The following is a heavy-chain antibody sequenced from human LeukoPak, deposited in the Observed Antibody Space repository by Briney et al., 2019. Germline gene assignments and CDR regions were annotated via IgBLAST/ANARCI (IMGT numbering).Heavy chain of an antibody. Sequence: GGSLRLSCAASGFTFSSYAMSWVRQAPGKGLEWVSRVQSDGSGPMYADSVKGRFTISRDNAKNTLYLQMNSLTAEDTAIYYCARAQVGAPTDYWGQGTLVTVSS. V-gene: IGHV3-74*03. CDR1: GFTFSSYA. D-gene: IGHD1-26*01. CDR3: ARAQVGAPTDY. J-gene: IGHJ4*02. CDR2: VQSDGSGP.